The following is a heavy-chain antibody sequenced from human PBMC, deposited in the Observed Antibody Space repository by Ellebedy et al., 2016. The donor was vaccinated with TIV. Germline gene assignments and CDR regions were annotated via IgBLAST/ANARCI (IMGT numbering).Heavy chain of an antibody. D-gene: IGHD3-10*01. CDR3: ASQKQGVLIY. J-gene: IGHJ4*02. CDR1: GLTFSDYS. CDR2: ISSTSSTI. Sequence: GESLKISCAASGLTFSDYSMNWVRQAPGKGLEWVSYISSTSSTIYYADSVKGRFTISRDNTKNSLYLQMNSLRAEDTAVYYCASQKQGVLIYWGQGTLVTVSS. V-gene: IGHV3-48*04.